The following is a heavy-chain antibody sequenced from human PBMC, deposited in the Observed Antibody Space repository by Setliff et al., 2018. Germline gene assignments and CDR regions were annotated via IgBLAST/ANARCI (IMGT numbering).Heavy chain of an antibody. D-gene: IGHD3-22*01. CDR2: INPSSGRT. J-gene: IGHJ3*02. V-gene: IGHV1-46*01. CDR1: GYTFTSHY. Sequence: ASVKVSCKASGYTFTSHYMHWVRQAPGLGLEWMGTINPSSGRTSYEQKCQGRVTMTRDTSTSKVYMDMSSLRSEDTAVYYCARDVFPYHYEGAFDIWGQGTMVTVSS. CDR3: ARDVFPYHYEGAFDI.